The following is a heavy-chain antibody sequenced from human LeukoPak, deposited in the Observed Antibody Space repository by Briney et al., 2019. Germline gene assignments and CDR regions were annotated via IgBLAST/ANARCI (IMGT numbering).Heavy chain of an antibody. J-gene: IGHJ4*02. V-gene: IGHV3-43*02. Sequence: PGGSLRLPCAASGFTFDDYAMHWVRQASGKGLEWVSLISGDGCGTYYAESVKGRFTISRDNSKYSLSLQMSSLRTEDTAFYYCAKDISRYSASVPDCRGQRTLVTVSS. D-gene: IGHD5-12*01. CDR3: AKDISRYSASVPDC. CDR1: GFTFDDYA. CDR2: ISGDGCGT.